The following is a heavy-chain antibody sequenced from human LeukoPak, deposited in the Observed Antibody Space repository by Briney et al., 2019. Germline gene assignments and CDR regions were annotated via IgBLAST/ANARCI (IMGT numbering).Heavy chain of an antibody. CDR2: IYHSGST. D-gene: IGHD3-10*01. J-gene: IGHJ4*02. CDR1: GGSISSSNW. V-gene: IGHV4-4*02. Sequence: SETLSLTCAVSGGSISSSNWWSWVRQPPGKGLEWIGEIYHSGSTNYNPSLKSRVTISVDTSKNQFSLKLSSVTAADTAVYYCARSPTLVSPFDHWGQGTLVTVSS. CDR3: ARSPTLVSPFDH.